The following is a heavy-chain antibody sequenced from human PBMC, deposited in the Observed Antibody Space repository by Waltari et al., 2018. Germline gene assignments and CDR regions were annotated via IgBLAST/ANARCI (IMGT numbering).Heavy chain of an antibody. V-gene: IGHV3-23*01. CDR3: ARRRVGNSGDDT. D-gene: IGHD3-10*01. CDR1: GFTFSSHV. J-gene: IGHJ5*02. CDR2: GRPGGVTT. Sequence: DVQLLESGGGLVQPGGSLRLSCAASGFTFSSHVMSWVRRAPGKGPEWVSSGRPGGVTTYYADSVKGRFTTSRDNSKNMLSLQMNSLRVEDTAAYYCARRRVGNSGDDTWGQGTLVIVSS.